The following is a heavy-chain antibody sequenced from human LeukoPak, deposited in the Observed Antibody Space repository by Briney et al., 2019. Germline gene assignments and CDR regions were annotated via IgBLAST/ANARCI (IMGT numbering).Heavy chain of an antibody. CDR1: GYTFTNYF. CDR2: INPNDGST. D-gene: IGHD5-12*01. CDR3: ARARGYSGYHPIDY. Sequence: ASVKVSCKASGYTFTNYFMQWVRQAPGQGLEWMGTINPNDGSTFYAQNLQGRVTMTRDTSTSTFYMDLSSLRSEDTAVYYCARARGYSGYHPIDYWGQGTLVTVSS. J-gene: IGHJ4*02. V-gene: IGHV1-46*01.